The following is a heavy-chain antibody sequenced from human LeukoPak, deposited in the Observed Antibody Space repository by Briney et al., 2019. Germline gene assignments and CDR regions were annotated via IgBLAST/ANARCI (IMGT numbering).Heavy chain of an antibody. CDR3: ARGWSGYFGY. CDR2: ISSSSSYI. J-gene: IGHJ4*02. Sequence: GGSLRLSCAASGFTLSSYSMNWVRQAPGKGLEWVSSISSSSSYIYYADSVKGRFTISRDNAKNSLYLQMNSLRAEDTAVYYCARGWSGYFGYWGQGTLVTVSS. D-gene: IGHD3-3*01. CDR1: GFTLSSYS. V-gene: IGHV3-21*01.